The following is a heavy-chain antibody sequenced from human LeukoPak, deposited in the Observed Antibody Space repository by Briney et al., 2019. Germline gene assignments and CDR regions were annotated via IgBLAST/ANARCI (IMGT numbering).Heavy chain of an antibody. CDR3: ARGRWSPNDSDSSSYSGGYYYLGV. Sequence: SETLSLTCTVSGESFSGYYWTWIRQPPGKGLEWIGEINHSGSARYNPSLKSRLTISVETPKNKFSLELNSVTAADTAVYYCARGRWSPNDSDSSSYSGGYYYLGVWGRGTTVSVSS. J-gene: IGHJ6*03. V-gene: IGHV4-34*01. CDR2: INHSGSA. CDR1: GESFSGYY. D-gene: IGHD3-22*01.